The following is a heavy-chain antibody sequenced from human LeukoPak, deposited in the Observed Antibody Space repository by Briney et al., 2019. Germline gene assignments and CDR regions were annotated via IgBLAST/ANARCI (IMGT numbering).Heavy chain of an antibody. CDR3: ARSGRSDSSGYYYPDWAFDI. CDR2: ISSYNGNT. D-gene: IGHD3-22*01. J-gene: IGHJ3*02. V-gene: IGHV1-18*01. Sequence: ASVKVSCKASGYTFTAYGISWVRQAPGQGLEWMGWISSYNGNTNYAQNLQGRVTMTTDTSTSTAYMELSSLRSEDTAVYYCARSGRSDSSGYYYPDWAFDIWGQGTMVTVSS. CDR1: GYTFTAYG.